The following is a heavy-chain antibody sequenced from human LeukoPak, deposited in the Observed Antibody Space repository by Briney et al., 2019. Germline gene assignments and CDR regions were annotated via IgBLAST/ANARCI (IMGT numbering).Heavy chain of an antibody. D-gene: IGHD1-1*01. V-gene: IGHV4-59*08. J-gene: IGHJ5*02. CDR2: IYQSGAT. Sequence: SETLSLTCIVSGGSISNYYWSWFRQPPGKGLEWIGYIYQSGATSYNPSLKSRVTISIDMSKNQISLKLSSVTAADTAVYYCARGTRKNWFDPWGQGTLVTVSS. CDR3: ARGTRKNWFDP. CDR1: GGSISNYY.